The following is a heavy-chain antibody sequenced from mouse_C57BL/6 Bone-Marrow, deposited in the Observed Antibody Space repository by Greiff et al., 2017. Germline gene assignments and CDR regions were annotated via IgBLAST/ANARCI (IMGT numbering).Heavy chain of an antibody. V-gene: IGHV5-6*01. J-gene: IGHJ3*01. D-gene: IGHD2-3*01. CDR3: ARWLLPFAY. CDR2: ISSGGSYT. Sequence: VKLVESGGDLVKPGGSLKLSCAASGFTFSSYGMSWVRQTPDKRLEWVATISSGGSYTYYPDSVKGRFTISRDNAKHTLYLQMSSLKSEDTAMYYCARWLLPFAYWGQGTLVTVSA. CDR1: GFTFSSYG.